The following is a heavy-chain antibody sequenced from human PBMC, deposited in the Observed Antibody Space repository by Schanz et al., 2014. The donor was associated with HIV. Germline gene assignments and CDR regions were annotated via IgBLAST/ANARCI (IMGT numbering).Heavy chain of an antibody. CDR3: ARGQPLVQRWFDP. D-gene: IGHD6-13*01. J-gene: IGHJ5*02. CDR1: GFTFSGFA. Sequence: QLLESGGGLVQPGGLLRLSCAASGFTFSGFAMSWVRQTPGKGLEWVAVIWVDGTSKFYADSVKGRFTISRDNSKNTLYLQMNSLRPEDTAVYYCARGQPLVQRWFDPWGQGTLVTVSS. CDR2: IWVDGTSK. V-gene: IGHV3-33*08.